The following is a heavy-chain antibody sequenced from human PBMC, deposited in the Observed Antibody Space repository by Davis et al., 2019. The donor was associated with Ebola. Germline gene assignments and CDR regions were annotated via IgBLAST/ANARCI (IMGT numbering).Heavy chain of an antibody. J-gene: IGHJ5*02. CDR1: GGTFSDYT. D-gene: IGHD3-3*01. Sequence: SVKVSCKASGGTFSDYTFSWVRRAPGQGLEWMGRIIPILGIANYAQKFQGRVTITADKSTSTAYMELSSLRSEDTAVYYCASPYDFWSGYPWGQGTLVTVSS. CDR2: IIPILGIA. V-gene: IGHV1-69*02. CDR3: ASPYDFWSGYP.